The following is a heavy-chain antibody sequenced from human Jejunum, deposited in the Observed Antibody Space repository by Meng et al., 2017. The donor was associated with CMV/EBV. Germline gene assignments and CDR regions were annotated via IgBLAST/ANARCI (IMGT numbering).Heavy chain of an antibody. CDR2: IYYTGAT. CDR3: ARTQLWFGASYYSDY. J-gene: IGHJ4*02. V-gene: IGHV4-59*01. CDR1: GGSISPYY. D-gene: IGHD3-10*01. Sequence: SGGSISPYYWSWIRQPPRKGLEWIGYIYYTGATDYNPSLKSRVTISVDTSKIQVSLKVRSVTAADTAVYFCARTQLWFGASYYSDYWGQGTLVTVSS.